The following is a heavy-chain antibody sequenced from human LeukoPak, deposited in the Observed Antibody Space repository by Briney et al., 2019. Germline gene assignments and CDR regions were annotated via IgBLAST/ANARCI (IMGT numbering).Heavy chain of an antibody. J-gene: IGHJ4*02. D-gene: IGHD3-22*01. CDR3: ARYSETYYDRTTAFDY. CDR1: GGSFSGYY. V-gene: IGHV4-59*08. CDR2: IYYSGST. Sequence: SETLSLTCAVYGGSFSGYYWSWIRQPPGKGLEWIGYIYYSGSTNYNPSLKSRVTISVDTSKNQFSLKLSSVTAADTAVYYCARYSETYYDRTTAFDYWGQGTLVTVSS.